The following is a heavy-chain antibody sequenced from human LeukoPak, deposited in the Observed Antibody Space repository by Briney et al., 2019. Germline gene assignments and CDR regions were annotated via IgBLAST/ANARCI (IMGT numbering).Heavy chain of an antibody. CDR1: GGTFSSYA. Sequence: GGSVKVSCKASGGTFSSYAISWVRQAPGQGHEWMGGIIPIFGTANYAQKFQGRVTITADESTSTAYMELSSLRSEDTAVYYCARRGYCSSTSCYTEGAFDIWGQGTMVTVSS. J-gene: IGHJ3*02. CDR2: IIPIFGTA. V-gene: IGHV1-69*13. CDR3: ARRGYCSSTSCYTEGAFDI. D-gene: IGHD2-2*02.